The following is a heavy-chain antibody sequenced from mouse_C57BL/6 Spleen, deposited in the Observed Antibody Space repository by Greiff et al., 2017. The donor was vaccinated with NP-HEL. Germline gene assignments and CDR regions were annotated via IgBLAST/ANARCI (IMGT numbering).Heavy chain of an antibody. V-gene: IGHV1-26*01. CDR2: INPNNGGT. CDR3: ASYAMDD. CDR1: GYTFTDYY. Sequence: VQLQQSGPELVKPGASVKISCKASGYTFTDYYMNWVKQSHGKSLEWIGDINPNNGGTSYNQKFKGKATLTVDKSSSTAYMERRSLTSEDSAVYYCASYAMDDWGQGTTVTVSS. J-gene: IGHJ4*01.